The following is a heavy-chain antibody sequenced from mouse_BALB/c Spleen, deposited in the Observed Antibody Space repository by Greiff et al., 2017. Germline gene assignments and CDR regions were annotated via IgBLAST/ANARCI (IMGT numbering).Heavy chain of an antibody. Sequence: VQLQQSGPELVKPGASVKMSCKASGYTFTDYYMDWVKQSHGESFEWIGRVNPYNGGTSYNQKFKGKATLTVDKSSSTAYMELNSLTSEDSAVYYGARGGGVRERGYFDYWGQGTTLTVSS. J-gene: IGHJ2*01. CDR1: GYTFTDYY. CDR2: VNPYNGGT. D-gene: IGHD2-14*01. CDR3: ARGGGVRERGYFDY. V-gene: IGHV1-19*01.